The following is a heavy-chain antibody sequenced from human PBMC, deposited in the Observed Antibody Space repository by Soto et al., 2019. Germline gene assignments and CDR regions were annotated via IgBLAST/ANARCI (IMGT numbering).Heavy chain of an antibody. CDR1: GYTLTELS. D-gene: IGHD6-19*01. Sequence: ASVKVSCKVSGYTLTELSMHWVRQAPGKGLEWMGGFDPEDGETIYAQKFQGRVTMTEDTSTDTAYMELSSLRSEDTAVYYCATVPPIAVAALGGFDYWGQGTLVTVSS. J-gene: IGHJ4*02. CDR2: FDPEDGET. V-gene: IGHV1-24*01. CDR3: ATVPPIAVAALGGFDY.